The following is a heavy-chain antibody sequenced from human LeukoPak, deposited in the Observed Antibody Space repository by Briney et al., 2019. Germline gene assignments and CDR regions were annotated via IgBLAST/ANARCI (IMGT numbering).Heavy chain of an antibody. Sequence: SETLSLTCTVCGGFTSSYLWSWLRPPPGKGLEWIGHIYYSGSTNYNPSLKSRVTISVDTSKNQFSLKLSSVTAADTAVYYCARMRSVTIRSYYYYYMDVWGKGTTVTVSS. CDR2: IYYSGST. J-gene: IGHJ6*03. D-gene: IGHD4-17*01. CDR1: GGFTSSYL. CDR3: ARMRSVTIRSYYYYYMDV. V-gene: IGHV4-59*01.